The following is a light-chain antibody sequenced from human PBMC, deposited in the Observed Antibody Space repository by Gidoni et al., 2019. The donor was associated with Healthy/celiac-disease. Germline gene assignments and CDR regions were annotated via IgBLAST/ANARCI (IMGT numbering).Light chain of an antibody. J-gene: IGLJ3*02. CDR1: NIGSKS. CDR2: DDS. V-gene: IGLV3-21*02. Sequence: SYVLTQPPSVSVAPGQTARITCGGNNIGSKSVHWYQQKPGQAPVLVVYDDSDRPAGSPERFSGSNSGNTATLTISRVEAGDEADYYCQVWDSRSDHWVFGGGTKLTVL. CDR3: QVWDSRSDHWV.